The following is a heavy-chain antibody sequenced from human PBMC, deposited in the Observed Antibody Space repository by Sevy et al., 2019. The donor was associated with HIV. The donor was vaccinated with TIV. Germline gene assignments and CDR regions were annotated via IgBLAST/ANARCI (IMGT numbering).Heavy chain of an antibody. J-gene: IGHJ6*02. V-gene: IGHV3-74*01. D-gene: IGHD6-13*01. CDR2: IISDGSST. CDR1: GFTFSSYW. Sequence: GGSLRLSCAASGFTFSSYWMHWVRQAPGKGLVWVSRIISDGSSTSYADSVKGRFTISRDNAKNTLCLQMNSLRAEDTAVYYCARDPSSWYDLYYYYGMDVWGQGTTVTVSS. CDR3: ARDPSSWYDLYYYYGMDV.